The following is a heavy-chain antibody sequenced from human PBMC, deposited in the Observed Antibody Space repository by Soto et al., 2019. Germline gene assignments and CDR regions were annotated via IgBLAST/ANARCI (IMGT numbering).Heavy chain of an antibody. Sequence: QVQLVESGGGVVQPGRSLTLSCAASGFTFRNYAMHWVRQAPGKGLEWVATISYDGDNKYYTDSVKAPFTISRDNSKNTLYLQMNSLRPEDTAVYYCARPWGQLSNYYYGMDTWGQGTTVTVSS. D-gene: IGHD3-16*01. V-gene: IGHV3-30-3*01. CDR2: ISYDGDNK. J-gene: IGHJ6*02. CDR1: GFTFRNYA. CDR3: ARPWGQLSNYYYGMDT.